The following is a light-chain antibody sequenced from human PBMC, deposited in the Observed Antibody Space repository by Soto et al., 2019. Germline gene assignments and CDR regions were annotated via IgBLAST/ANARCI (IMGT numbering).Light chain of an antibody. J-gene: IGKJ4*01. V-gene: IGKV3-11*01. CDR1: QSVSSY. Sequence: EIVLTQSPATLSLSPGERATLSCRASQSVSSYLAWYQQQPGQAPRLLLYDASNRATGIPARFSGSGSGTDFTLTISSLEPEDFAVYYCQQRSNWLTFGGGTKVEIK. CDR2: DAS. CDR3: QQRSNWLT.